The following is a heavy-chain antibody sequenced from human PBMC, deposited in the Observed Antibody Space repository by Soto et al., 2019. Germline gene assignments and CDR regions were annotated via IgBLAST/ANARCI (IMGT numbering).Heavy chain of an antibody. CDR1: GFTVSSNY. D-gene: IGHD3-3*01. CDR2: IYSGGST. CDR3: ARDPFWSGYYNHYYYYMDV. Sequence: GGSLRLSCAASGFTVSSNYMSWVRQAPGKGLEWVSVIYSGGSTYYADSVKGRFTISRHNSKNTLYLQMNSLRAEDTAVYYCARDPFWSGYYNHYYYYMDVWGKGTTVTVSS. V-gene: IGHV3-53*04. J-gene: IGHJ6*03.